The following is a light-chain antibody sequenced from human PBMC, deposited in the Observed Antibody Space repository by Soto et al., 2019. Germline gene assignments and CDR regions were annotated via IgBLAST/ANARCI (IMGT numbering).Light chain of an antibody. CDR3: SSYTISSPYV. V-gene: IGLV2-14*01. J-gene: IGLJ1*01. CDR1: SSDVGAYNS. Sequence: QSVLTQPASVSGSPGQSITISCTGTSSDVGAYNSVSWYQQHPGKAPKLMIYDVSNRPSGVSNRFSGSKSGTTASLTISGLQAEDEADYYCSSYTISSPYVFGTGTKATVL. CDR2: DVS.